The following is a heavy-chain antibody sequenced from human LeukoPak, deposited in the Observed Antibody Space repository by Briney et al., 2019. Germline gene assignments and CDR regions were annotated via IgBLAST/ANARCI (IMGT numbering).Heavy chain of an antibody. CDR3: ARDFGYSSGWWDAFDI. CDR2: INPSGGST. J-gene: IGHJ3*02. CDR1: GYTFTSYY. Sequence: ASVKVSCKASGYTFTSYYMHWVRQAPGQGLEWMGIINPSGGSTSYAQKFQGRVTMTRDTSTSTVYMELSSLRSDDTAVYYCARDFGYSSGWWDAFDIWGQGTMVTVSS. V-gene: IGHV1-46*01. D-gene: IGHD6-19*01.